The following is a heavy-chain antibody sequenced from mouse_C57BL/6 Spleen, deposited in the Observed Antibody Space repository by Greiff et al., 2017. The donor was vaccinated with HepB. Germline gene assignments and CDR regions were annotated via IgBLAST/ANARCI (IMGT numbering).Heavy chain of an antibody. Sequence: EVKLVESGGGLVKPGGSLKLSCAASGFTFSSYAMSWVRQTPEKRLEWVATISDGGSYTYYPDNVKGRFTISRDNAKNNLYLQMSHLKSEDTAMYYCARYYGNYWYFDVWGTGTTVTVSS. D-gene: IGHD2-1*01. CDR1: GFTFSSYA. CDR2: ISDGGSYT. CDR3: ARYYGNYWYFDV. V-gene: IGHV5-4*03. J-gene: IGHJ1*03.